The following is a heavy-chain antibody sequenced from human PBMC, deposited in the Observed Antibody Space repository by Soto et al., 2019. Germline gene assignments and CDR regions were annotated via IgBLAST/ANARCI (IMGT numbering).Heavy chain of an antibody. CDR2: ISYDGSNK. J-gene: IGHJ6*02. CDR1: GFTFSSYA. Sequence: GGSLRLSCAASGFTFSSYAMHWVRQAPGKGLEWVAVISYDGSNKYYADSVKGRFTISRDNSKNTLYLQMNSLRAEDTAVYYCARERVVPAADYYHGMDVWGQGTTVTVSS. D-gene: IGHD2-2*01. CDR3: ARERVVPAADYYHGMDV. V-gene: IGHV3-30-3*01.